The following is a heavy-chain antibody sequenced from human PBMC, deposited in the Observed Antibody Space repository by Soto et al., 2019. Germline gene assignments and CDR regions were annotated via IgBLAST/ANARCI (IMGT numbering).Heavy chain of an antibody. D-gene: IGHD5-12*01. J-gene: IGHJ6*02. CDR3: ERKGIDGYNKGPSYYYGMDV. Sequence: GESLKISCKGSGYSFTSYWIGWVRQMPGKGLEWMGIIYPGDSDTRYSPSFQGQVTISADKSISTAYLQWSSLKASDTAMYYSERKGIDGYNKGPSYYYGMDVWGQGTPVTVSS. CDR2: IYPGDSDT. CDR1: GYSFTSYW. V-gene: IGHV5-51*01.